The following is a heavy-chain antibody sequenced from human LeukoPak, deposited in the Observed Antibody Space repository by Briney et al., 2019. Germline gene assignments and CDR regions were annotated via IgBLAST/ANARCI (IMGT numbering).Heavy chain of an antibody. Sequence: SETLSLTCTVSGGSIGSNYWTWIRQPPGKGLEYIGYIYYTGGTNYNPSLKSRVTISVDTSKNQFPLKLSSVTAADTAVYYCARGRDYDFWSGYYYLIDYWGQGTLVTVSS. J-gene: IGHJ4*02. V-gene: IGHV4-59*01. CDR1: GGSIGSNY. CDR3: ARGRDYDFWSGYYYLIDY. CDR2: IYYTGGT. D-gene: IGHD3-3*01.